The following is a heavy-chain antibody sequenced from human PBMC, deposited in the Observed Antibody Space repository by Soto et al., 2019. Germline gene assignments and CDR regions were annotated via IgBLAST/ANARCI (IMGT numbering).Heavy chain of an antibody. CDR2: IGSRGSPI. Sequence: GSLRLSCAASGFTFSDYFMTWIRQAPGKGLEWVSYIGSRGSPIYYVDSVKGRFTISRDNAKDSLYLHMNSLRAEDTAVYYCARVSSSSLFDYWGQGTLVTVSS. J-gene: IGHJ4*02. V-gene: IGHV3-11*01. D-gene: IGHD6-6*01. CDR1: GFTFSDYF. CDR3: ARVSSSSLFDY.